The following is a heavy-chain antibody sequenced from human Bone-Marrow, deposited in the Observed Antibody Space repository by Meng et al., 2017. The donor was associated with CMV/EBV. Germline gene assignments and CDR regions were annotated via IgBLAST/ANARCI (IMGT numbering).Heavy chain of an antibody. V-gene: IGHV3-33*06. Sequence: GESLKISCVGSGFNFNNHGMQWVRQAPGKGLEWVAAIWYDGNTKYYADSVKGRFTVARDNAKNTLHLEMNSLRDEDSAVYFCAKDGNCSDASCYYPNYYYYGMDVWGQGATVTVSS. CDR3: AKDGNCSDASCYYPNYYYYGMDV. CDR2: IWYDGNTK. CDR1: GFNFNNHG. D-gene: IGHD3-22*01. J-gene: IGHJ6*02.